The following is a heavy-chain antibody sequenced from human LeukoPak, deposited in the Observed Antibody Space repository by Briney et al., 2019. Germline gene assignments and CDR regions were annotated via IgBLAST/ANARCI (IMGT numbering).Heavy chain of an antibody. D-gene: IGHD2-2*01. CDR2: INPNSGGT. CDR3: ARVWSYCSSTSCYPDAFDI. CDR1: GYTFTGHY. Sequence: ASVNVSCKASGYTFTGHYIHWVRQAPGQGLEWMGWINPNSGGTKYVQKFQGRVTMTRDTSSSTAYMELSRLRSDDTAVYYCARVWSYCSSTSCYPDAFDIWGQGTVVTVSS. J-gene: IGHJ3*02. V-gene: IGHV1-2*02.